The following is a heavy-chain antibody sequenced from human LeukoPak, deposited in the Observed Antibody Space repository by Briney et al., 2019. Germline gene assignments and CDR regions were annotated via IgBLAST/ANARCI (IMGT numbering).Heavy chain of an antibody. Sequence: ASVKVSCKASGGTFSSYAISWVRQAPGQGLEWMGGIIPIFGTANYAQKFQGRVTITADESTSTAYMELSSLRAEDTARYYCARSTLCTNGACPKGRNFDYWGQGTLVTVSS. CDR1: GGTFSSYA. J-gene: IGHJ4*02. CDR2: IIPIFGTA. CDR3: ARSTLCTNGACPKGRNFDY. D-gene: IGHD2-8*01. V-gene: IGHV1-69*13.